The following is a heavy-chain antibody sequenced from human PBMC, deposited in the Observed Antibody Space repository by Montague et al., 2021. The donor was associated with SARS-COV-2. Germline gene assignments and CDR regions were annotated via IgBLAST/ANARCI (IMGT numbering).Heavy chain of an antibody. D-gene: IGHD3-22*01. V-gene: IGHV3-74*01. CDR3: ARAPRRHYYDSTGFDAFDI. CDR1: GFTFRSYW. J-gene: IGHJ3*02. Sequence: SLRLSCAASGFTFRSYWMHWVRQAPGKGLVWVSRINSDGSSTTYADSVKSRFAISRDNAKNTLYLQMNSLRAEDTAVYYCARAPRRHYYDSTGFDAFDIWGQGTTVTVSS. CDR2: INSDGSST.